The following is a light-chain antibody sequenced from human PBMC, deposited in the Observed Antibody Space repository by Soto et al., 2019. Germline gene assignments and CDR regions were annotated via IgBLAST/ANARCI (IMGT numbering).Light chain of an antibody. Sequence: DIQMTQSPSSLSASLGDRVTITCRASQGIGVYLAWFQQQPGKVPKLLIYAASTLQSGVPSRFSGSGSGTDFTLTISSLHPEDFATYYCQKYNSAPLTFGGGTKVEIK. CDR2: AAS. J-gene: IGKJ4*01. CDR1: QGIGVY. CDR3: QKYNSAPLT. V-gene: IGKV1-27*01.